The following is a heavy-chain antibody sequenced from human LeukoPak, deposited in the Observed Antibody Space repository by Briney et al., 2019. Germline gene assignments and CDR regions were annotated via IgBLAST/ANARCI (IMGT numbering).Heavy chain of an antibody. CDR2: INHSGST. Sequence: SETLSLTCTVSGYSISSGYYWGWIRQPPGKGLEWIGEINHSGSTNYNPSLKSRVTISVDTSKNQFSLKLSSVTAADTAVYYCVRALYGGNSVYYFDYWGQGTLVTVSS. CDR1: GYSISSGYY. V-gene: IGHV4-38-2*02. CDR3: VRALYGGNSVYYFDY. D-gene: IGHD4-23*01. J-gene: IGHJ4*02.